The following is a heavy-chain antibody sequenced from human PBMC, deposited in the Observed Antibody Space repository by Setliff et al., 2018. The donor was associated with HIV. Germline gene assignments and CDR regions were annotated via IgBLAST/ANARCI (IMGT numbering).Heavy chain of an antibody. CDR1: GGTFSTYV. V-gene: IGHV1-69*10. CDR2: MLPILGMG. J-gene: IGHJ6*02. Sequence: VASVKVSCKTSGGTFSTYVITWGRQAPGQGLVWMGGMLPILGMGDFAQKYQGRVTITADPSTRTAYMELSSLTSDDTAVYYCAGSAHSYSYMGYYYQNMDVWGQGTTVTVSS. D-gene: IGHD3-22*01. CDR3: AGSAHSYSYMGYYYQNMDV.